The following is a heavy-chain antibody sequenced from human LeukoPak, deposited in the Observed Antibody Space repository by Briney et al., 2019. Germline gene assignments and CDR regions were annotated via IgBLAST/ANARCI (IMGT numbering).Heavy chain of an antibody. Sequence: GGSLRLSCAASGFTFSSYGMHWVRQAPGKGLEWVSGISWNSGSIGYADSVKGRFTISRDNAKNSLYLQMSSLRAEDTALYYCAKGPAATTYYYYGMDVWGQGTTVTVSS. CDR1: GFTFSSYG. CDR3: AKGPAATTYYYYGMDV. V-gene: IGHV3-9*01. D-gene: IGHD2-2*01. J-gene: IGHJ6*02. CDR2: ISWNSGSI.